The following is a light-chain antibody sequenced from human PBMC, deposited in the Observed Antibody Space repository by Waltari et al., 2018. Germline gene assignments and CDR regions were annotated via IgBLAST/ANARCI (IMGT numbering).Light chain of an antibody. CDR1: QSVSSSY. V-gene: IGKV3-20*01. Sequence: EIGLTQSPGTLSLSPGERATLSCRASQSVSSSYLAWYEQKPGQAPRLLIYGASSKATGIPDRFSGSGSGTDFTLTSRRLEPEDFAVYYCQQYGSSPRTFGQGTKLEIK. J-gene: IGKJ2*01. CDR2: GAS. CDR3: QQYGSSPRT.